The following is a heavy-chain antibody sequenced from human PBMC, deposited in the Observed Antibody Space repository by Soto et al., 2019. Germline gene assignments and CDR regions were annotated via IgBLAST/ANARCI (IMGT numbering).Heavy chain of an antibody. J-gene: IGHJ6*03. CDR2: INQDGSEK. CDR3: ARVRPQYSLYYYYDYMDV. V-gene: IGHV3-7*01. CDR1: GFTFSSYW. Sequence: EVQLVESGGGLVQPGGSLRLSCAASGFTFSSYWMSWVRQAPGKGLEWVANINQDGSEKYYVDYVKGRFTISRDNAKNSLYLQMNSLRAEDTAVYYCARVRPQYSLYYYYDYMDVWGKGTTVTVSS. D-gene: IGHD2-21*01.